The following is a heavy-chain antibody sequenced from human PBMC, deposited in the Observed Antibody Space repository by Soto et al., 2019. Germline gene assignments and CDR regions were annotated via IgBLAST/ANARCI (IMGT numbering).Heavy chain of an antibody. CDR3: ATGRYCSGGSCYEIDY. J-gene: IGHJ4*02. CDR2: FDPEDGET. Sequence: ALVKVSCKVSGYTLTELSMHWVRQAPGKGLEWMGGFDPEDGETIYAQKFQGRVTMTEDTSTDTAYMELSSLRSEDTAVYYCATGRYCSGGSCYEIDYWGQGTLVTVSS. V-gene: IGHV1-24*01. CDR1: GYTLTELS. D-gene: IGHD2-15*01.